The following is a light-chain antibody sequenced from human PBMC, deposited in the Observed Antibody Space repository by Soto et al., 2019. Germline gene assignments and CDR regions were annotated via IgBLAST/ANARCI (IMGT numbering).Light chain of an antibody. J-gene: IGLJ2*01. CDR1: SSNIGDNT. Sequence: QSALTQPPSASGTPGQRVTISCSGSSSNIGDNTVSWFQQVPGMAPKLLIFSNYQRPSGVPDRFSGSKSGTSASLAISGLKSEDETEYYCATWDDSLNGVVFGGGTKLTVL. CDR2: SNY. CDR3: ATWDDSLNGVV. V-gene: IGLV1-44*01.